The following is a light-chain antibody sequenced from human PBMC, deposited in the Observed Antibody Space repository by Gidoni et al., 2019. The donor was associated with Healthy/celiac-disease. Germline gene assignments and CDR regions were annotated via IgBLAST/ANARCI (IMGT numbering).Light chain of an antibody. CDR2: GNR. Sequence: QSVLTQPPSVSGPPGQRVTISCTGSSPNVGAGYDVHWYQQLPGTAPKRLIYGNRNRPSGVPDRFSGSKSGTAASLAITVLQAEDEADYYCQSYDSSLSGSVFGGGTKLTVL. CDR1: SPNVGAGYD. V-gene: IGLV1-40*01. J-gene: IGLJ2*01. CDR3: QSYDSSLSGSV.